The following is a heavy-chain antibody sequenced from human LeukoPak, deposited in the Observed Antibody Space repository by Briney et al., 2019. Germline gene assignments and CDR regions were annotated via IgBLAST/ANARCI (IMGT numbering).Heavy chain of an antibody. CDR2: INHSGST. D-gene: IGHD3-9*01. CDR1: GGSFSGYY. V-gene: IGHV4-34*01. Sequence: SETLSLTCAVYGGSFSGYYWSWIRQPPGKGLEWIGEINHSGSTNYNPSLKSRVTISVDTSKNQFSLKLSSVTAADTAVYYCARGRYFDWSDYYYYGMDVWGQGTTVTVSS. CDR3: ARGRYFDWSDYYYYGMDV. J-gene: IGHJ6*02.